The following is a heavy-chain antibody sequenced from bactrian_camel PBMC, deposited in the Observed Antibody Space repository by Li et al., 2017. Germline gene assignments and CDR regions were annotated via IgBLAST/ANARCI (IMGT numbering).Heavy chain of an antibody. Sequence: HVQLVESGGGSVQAGGSLRLSCAASEYQYGSVCMAWFRAASGKERERMAVIDSGGRTTYTDSVKGRFTISKDNAKNTLYLQMDNLKPEDTAMYYCAATVWMEWPCRGASMNQNDYNYWGQGTQVTVS. V-gene: IGHV3S55*01. CDR3: AATVWMEWPCRGASMNQNDYNY. CDR1: EYQYGSVC. D-gene: IGHD6*01. J-gene: IGHJ4*01. CDR2: IDSGGRT.